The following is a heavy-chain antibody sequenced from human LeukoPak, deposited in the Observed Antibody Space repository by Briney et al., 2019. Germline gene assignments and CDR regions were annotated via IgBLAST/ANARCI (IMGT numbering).Heavy chain of an antibody. CDR2: IRQDGSET. Sequence: GGSLRLSCAASGFTFTNYWMTWVRQAPGKGPEWVANIRQDGSETNYVDSERGRFTIARDNTKNSLYLQMTSLRGEDTAVYYCASRAGKPGNTPWCFDYWGQGALVTVSS. CDR1: GFTFTNYW. J-gene: IGHJ4*02. D-gene: IGHD1-7*01. CDR3: ASRAGKPGNTPWCFDY. V-gene: IGHV3-7*01.